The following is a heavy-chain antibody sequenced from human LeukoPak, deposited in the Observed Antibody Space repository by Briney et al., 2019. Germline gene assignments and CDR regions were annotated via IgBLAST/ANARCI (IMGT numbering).Heavy chain of an antibody. V-gene: IGHV3-48*04. J-gene: IGHJ6*02. CDR1: GFTFSSYS. Sequence: GGSLRLSCAASGFTFSSYSMNWVRQAPGKGLEWVSYISSSSSTIYYADSVKGRFTISRDNAKNSLYLQMNSLRAEDTAVYYCARDCSGGSCYSGWGYYYGMDVWGQGTTVTVSS. CDR3: ARDCSGGSCYSGWGYYYGMDV. CDR2: ISSSSSTI. D-gene: IGHD2-15*01.